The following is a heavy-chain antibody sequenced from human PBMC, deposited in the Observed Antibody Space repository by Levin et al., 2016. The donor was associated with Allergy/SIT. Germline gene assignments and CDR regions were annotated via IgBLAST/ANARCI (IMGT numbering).Heavy chain of an antibody. CDR1: GLTFRKYW. J-gene: IGHJ2*01. CDR3: ARDEGTGAGNWYFDL. V-gene: IGHV3-74*03. Sequence: GSLRLSCAASGLTFRKYWMHWVRQVPGKGLVWVSRLSDDGSITTYADSVKGRFTIFRDDAKNTLHLQMDSLRPEDTALYYCARDEGTGAGNWYFDLWGRGTLVTVSS. CDR2: LSDDGSIT. D-gene: IGHD2-8*02.